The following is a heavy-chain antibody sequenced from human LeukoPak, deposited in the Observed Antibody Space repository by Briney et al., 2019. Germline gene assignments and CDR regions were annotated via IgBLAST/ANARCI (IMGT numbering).Heavy chain of an antibody. J-gene: IGHJ4*02. CDR2: FYYSGST. CDR1: GGSISSGGYY. Sequence: PSETLSLTCTVSGGSISSGGYYWSWIRQHPGKGLEWIGYFYYSGSTYYNPSLKSRVTISVDTSKNQFSLKLSSVTAADTAVYYCARDSYSSSSFGYWGQGTLVTVSS. V-gene: IGHV4-31*03. CDR3: ARDSYSSSSFGY. D-gene: IGHD6-6*01.